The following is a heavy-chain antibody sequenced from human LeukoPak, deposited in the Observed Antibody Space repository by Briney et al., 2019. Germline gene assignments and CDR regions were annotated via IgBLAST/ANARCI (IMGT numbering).Heavy chain of an antibody. V-gene: IGHV1-46*03. J-gene: IGHJ5*02. CDR3: ARDEPGIAVAGIGVS. CDR1: GYTFTSYY. CDR2: INPSGGST. D-gene: IGHD6-19*01. Sequence: ASVKVSCKASGYTFTSYYMHWVRQGPGQGLEWLGIINPSGGSTSYAQKFQGRVTMTRDTSTSTVYMELSSLRSEDTAVYYCARDEPGIAVAGIGVSWGQGTLVTVSS.